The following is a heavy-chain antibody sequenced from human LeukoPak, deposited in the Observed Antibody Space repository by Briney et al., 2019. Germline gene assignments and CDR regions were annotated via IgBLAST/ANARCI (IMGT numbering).Heavy chain of an antibody. D-gene: IGHD3-3*01. V-gene: IGHV3-7*01. CDR3: ARVRFLERSQYYFDY. CDR1: EFTFNIYW. CDR2: IKQDGSEK. J-gene: IGHJ4*02. Sequence: SGGSLRLSCAASEFTFNIYWMSWVRQAPGKGLEWVANIKQDGSEKYYVDSVEGRFTISGDNAKNSLYLQMNSLRAEDTAMYYCARVRFLERSQYYFDYWGQGTLVTVSS.